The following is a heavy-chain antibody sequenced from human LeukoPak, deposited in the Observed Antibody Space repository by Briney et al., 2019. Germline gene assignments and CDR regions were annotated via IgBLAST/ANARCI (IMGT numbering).Heavy chain of an antibody. J-gene: IGHJ3*01. CDR2: ISYIGST. CDR3: ASDSISMNAFDA. D-gene: IGHD3-22*01. CDR1: GGSFTTHY. V-gene: IGHV4-59*11. Sequence: SETLSLTCTVSGGSFTTHYWSWIRQPPGKGLEWIGYISYIGSTNYNPSLKSRVTISIDTSKNEVSLMLTSVTAADTAVYYCASDSISMNAFDAWGQGTMVTVSS.